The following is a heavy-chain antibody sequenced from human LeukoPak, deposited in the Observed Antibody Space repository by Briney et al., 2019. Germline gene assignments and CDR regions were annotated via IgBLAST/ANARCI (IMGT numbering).Heavy chain of an antibody. CDR1: GYTFTSYW. CDR3: ARQDGSGWYYFDY. CDR2: IYPGDSDT. V-gene: IGHV5-51*01. D-gene: IGHD6-13*01. Sequence: GASVKVSCKASGYTFTSYWIGWVRQMPGKGLEWMGIIYPGDSDTRYSPSFQGQVTISADKSINTAYLQFSSLKASDAAMYYCARQDGSGWYYFDYWGQGTLVTVSS. J-gene: IGHJ4*02.